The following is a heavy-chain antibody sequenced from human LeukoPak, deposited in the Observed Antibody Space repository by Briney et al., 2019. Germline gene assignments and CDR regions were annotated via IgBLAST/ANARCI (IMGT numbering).Heavy chain of an antibody. CDR1: GFTFSSYA. Sequence: GGSLRLSCAASGFTFSSYAMSWVRQAPGKGLEWVSTVSGSDSSTYYADSVKGRFTISRDNSKNTLYLQMNSQRAEDTALYYCAKDGGPSDYWGQGTLVTVSS. CDR2: VSGSDSST. CDR3: AKDGGPSDY. V-gene: IGHV3-23*01. J-gene: IGHJ4*02.